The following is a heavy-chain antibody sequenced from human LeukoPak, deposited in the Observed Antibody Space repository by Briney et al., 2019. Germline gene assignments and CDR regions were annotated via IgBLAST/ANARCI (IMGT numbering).Heavy chain of an antibody. D-gene: IGHD3-16*02. CDR3: ARVSQANSYYDYVWGSYRHYYFDY. J-gene: IGHJ4*02. Sequence: SETLSLTCTVSGGSIKSHFWSWVRQPPGKRLEWIGYIFHSGSTNYNPSLKSRVTISVDTSKNQFSLRLTSVTAADTAVYYCARVSQANSYYDYVWGSYRHYYFDYWGQGTLVTVSS. V-gene: IGHV4-59*11. CDR2: IFHSGST. CDR1: GGSIKSHF.